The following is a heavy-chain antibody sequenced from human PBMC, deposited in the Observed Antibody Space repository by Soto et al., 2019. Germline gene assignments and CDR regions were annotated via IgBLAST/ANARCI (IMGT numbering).Heavy chain of an antibody. D-gene: IGHD5-18*01. CDR1: GFSVSSNY. Sequence: GGSLRLSCAASGFSVSSNYMTWIRQAPGKGLECVSVIYSDGSTYYADSVKGRFTMSTDHSKNTLYLQMNSLRAEDTAVYYCAKSATRRGYTYGVFDFWGQGTLVTVSS. CDR2: IYSDGST. CDR3: AKSATRRGYTYGVFDF. V-gene: IGHV3-53*01. J-gene: IGHJ4*02.